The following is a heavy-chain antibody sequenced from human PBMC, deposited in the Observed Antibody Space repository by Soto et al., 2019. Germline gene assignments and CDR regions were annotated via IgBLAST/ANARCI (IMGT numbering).Heavy chain of an antibody. CDR1: GFTFNNYA. CDR2: ISATGGST. CDR3: AKDRLAGNFDY. Sequence: GGSLRLSCAASGFTFNNYAMNLVRQAPGKGLEWVATISATGGSTYYADSVKGRFTISRDNSKNTLYLQMNGLRVEDTAVYYCAKDRLAGNFDYWGQGTQVTVSS. V-gene: IGHV3-23*01. J-gene: IGHJ4*02.